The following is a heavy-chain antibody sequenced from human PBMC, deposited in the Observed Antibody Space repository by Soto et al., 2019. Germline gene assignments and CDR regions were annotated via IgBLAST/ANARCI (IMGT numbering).Heavy chain of an antibody. Sequence: EVQLVESGGGLVQPGGSLRLSCAASGITLSSYWMTWVRQAPGKGLEWVANIKMDGSVKYYVDSVKGRFTISRDNAKNSLYLQMNSLRLGDTAVYYCVGGGITFANWGQGSLVTVSS. V-gene: IGHV3-7*04. CDR3: VGGGITFAN. CDR1: GITLSSYW. J-gene: IGHJ4*02. CDR2: IKMDGSVK. D-gene: IGHD3-16*01.